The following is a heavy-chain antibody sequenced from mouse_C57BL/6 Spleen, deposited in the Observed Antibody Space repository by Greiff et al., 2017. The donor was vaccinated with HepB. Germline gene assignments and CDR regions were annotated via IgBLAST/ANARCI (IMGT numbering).Heavy chain of an antibody. CDR2: INPSNGGT. CDR1: GYTFTSYW. Sequence: QVQLQQPGTELVKPGASVKLSCKASGYTFTSYWMHWVKQRPGQGLEWIGNINPSNGGTNYNEKFKSKATLTVDKSSSTAYMQLSSLTSADSAVYYCAGGLLHYYAMDYWGQGTSVTVSS. V-gene: IGHV1-53*01. D-gene: IGHD2-3*01. CDR3: AGGLLHYYAMDY. J-gene: IGHJ4*01.